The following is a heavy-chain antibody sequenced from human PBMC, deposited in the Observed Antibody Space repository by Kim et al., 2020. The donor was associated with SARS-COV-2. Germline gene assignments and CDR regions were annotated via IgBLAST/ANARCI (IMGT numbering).Heavy chain of an antibody. CDR3: ARAHDPDAGIFGVVIRQGWFDP. Sequence: SVKVSCKASGGTFSSYAISWVRQAPGQGLEWMGGIIPIFGTANYAQKFQGRVTITADESTSTAYMELSSLRSEDTAVYYCARAHDPDAGIFGVVIRQGWFDPWGQGTLVTVSS. V-gene: IGHV1-69*13. CDR1: GGTFSSYA. J-gene: IGHJ5*02. CDR2: IIPIFGTA. D-gene: IGHD3-3*01.